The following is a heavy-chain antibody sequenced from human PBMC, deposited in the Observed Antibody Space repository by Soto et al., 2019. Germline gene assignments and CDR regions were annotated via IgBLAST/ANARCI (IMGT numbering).Heavy chain of an antibody. V-gene: IGHV3-11*01. CDR3: ARDLDYGDYEAFDI. Sequence: GGSLRLSCAASGFTFSDYYMSWIRQAPGKGLEWVSYISSSGSTIYYADSVKGRFTISRDNAKNSLYLQMNSLRAEDTAMYYCARDLDYGDYEAFDIWGQGTMVTVSS. D-gene: IGHD4-17*01. CDR2: ISSSGSTI. J-gene: IGHJ3*02. CDR1: GFTFSDYY.